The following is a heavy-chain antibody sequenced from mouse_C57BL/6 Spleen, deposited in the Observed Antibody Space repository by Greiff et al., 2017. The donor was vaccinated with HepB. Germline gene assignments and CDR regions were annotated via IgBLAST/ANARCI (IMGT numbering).Heavy chain of an antibody. CDR1: GYTFTSYW. Sequence: VQLQQPGAELVKPGASVKLSCKASGYTFTSYWMHWVKQRPGRGLEWIGRIDPNSGGTRYNEKFKSKATLTVDKPSSPAYMQLSSLTSEDSAVYYCARSCGSTKVYYAMDYWGQGTSVTVSS. D-gene: IGHD1-1*01. CDR3: ARSCGSTKVYYAMDY. CDR2: IDPNSGGT. J-gene: IGHJ4*01. V-gene: IGHV1-72*01.